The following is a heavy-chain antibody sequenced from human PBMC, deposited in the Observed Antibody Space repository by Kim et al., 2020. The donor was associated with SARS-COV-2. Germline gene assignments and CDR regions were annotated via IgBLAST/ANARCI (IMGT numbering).Heavy chain of an antibody. CDR3: AKDPRYYYDSSGYYHKILDY. V-gene: IGHV3-23*01. J-gene: IGHJ4*02. D-gene: IGHD3-22*01. Sequence: RFTISRDNSKDTLYLQMNSLRAEDTAVYYCAKDPRYYYDSSGYYHKILDYWGQGTLVTVSS.